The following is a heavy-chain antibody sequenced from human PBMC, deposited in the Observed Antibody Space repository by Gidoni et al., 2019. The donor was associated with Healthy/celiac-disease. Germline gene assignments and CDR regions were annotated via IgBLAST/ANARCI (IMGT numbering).Heavy chain of an antibody. CDR3: ARENEVVPAARDPFYGMDV. V-gene: IGHV3-21*01. CDR1: GFTFSRYS. D-gene: IGHD2-2*01. Sequence: EVQLVESGGGMVKPGGSLRLPCAASGFTFSRYSMNWVRQAPGKGLEWVSSISSSSSYIYYADSVKGRFTISRDNAKNSLYLQMNSLRAEDTAVYYCARENEVVPAARDPFYGMDVWGQGTTVTVSS. J-gene: IGHJ6*02. CDR2: ISSSSSYI.